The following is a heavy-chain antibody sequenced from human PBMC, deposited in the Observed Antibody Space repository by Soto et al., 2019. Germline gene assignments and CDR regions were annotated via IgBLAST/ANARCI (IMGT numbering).Heavy chain of an antibody. D-gene: IGHD2-21*02. Sequence: QVQLVESGGGVVQPGRSLRLSCAASGFTFSTYGMHWVRQAPGKGLEWVALISFDGNKKYYADSVQGRFTISRDKSKNTLNLQMNSLRAEDTAVYFCAKEFRDYYSGDYAFDVWGQGTMVTVSS. CDR2: ISFDGNKK. J-gene: IGHJ3*01. CDR1: GFTFSTYG. V-gene: IGHV3-30*18. CDR3: AKEFRDYYSGDYAFDV.